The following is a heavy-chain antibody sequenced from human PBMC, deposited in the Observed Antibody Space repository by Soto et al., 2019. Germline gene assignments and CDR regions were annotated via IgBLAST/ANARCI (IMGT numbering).Heavy chain of an antibody. D-gene: IGHD1-7*01. CDR3: ARLLTGTLSRYFDY. V-gene: IGHV5-51*01. Sequence: GESLKISCKGSGYSFTSYWIAWVRQMPGKGLEWMGIIYPGDSDTRYSPFFQGQVTMSADKSISTAHLQWSSLKASDTAMYYCARLLTGTLSRYFDYWGQGTVVTVSS. CDR2: IYPGDSDT. J-gene: IGHJ4*02. CDR1: GYSFTSYW.